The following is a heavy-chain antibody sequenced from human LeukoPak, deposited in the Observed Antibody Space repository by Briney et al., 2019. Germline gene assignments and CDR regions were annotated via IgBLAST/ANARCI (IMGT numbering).Heavy chain of an antibody. D-gene: IGHD3-10*01. CDR1: GFTFSSYW. CDR3: AKEGAYPIITYDS. V-gene: IGHV3-7*01. CDR2: IKRDGDEK. Sequence: PGGSLRLSCAASGFTFSSYWMNWVRQAPGKGLEWVSNIKRDGDEKNYVDSVRGRFSISKDNAKKSLYPQMDSLRAEDTAVYYCAKEGAYPIITYDSWGQGALVTVSS. J-gene: IGHJ5*01.